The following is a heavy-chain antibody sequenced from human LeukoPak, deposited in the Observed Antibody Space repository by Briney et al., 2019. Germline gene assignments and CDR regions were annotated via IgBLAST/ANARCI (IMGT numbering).Heavy chain of an antibody. J-gene: IGHJ5*02. CDR3: ARAVVPAAVYNWFDP. CDR2: IYYSGST. D-gene: IGHD2-2*01. V-gene: IGHV4-30-4*08. Sequence: SQTLSLTCTVSGGSISNGDYYWSWIRQPPGKGLEWIGYIYYSGSTYYNPSLKSRVTISVDTSKNQFSLKLSSVTAADTAVYCCARAVVPAAVYNWFDPWGQGTLVTVSS. CDR1: GGSISNGDYY.